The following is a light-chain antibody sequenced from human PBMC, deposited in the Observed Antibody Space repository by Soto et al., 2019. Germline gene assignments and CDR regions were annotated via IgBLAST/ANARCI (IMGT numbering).Light chain of an antibody. CDR3: SSYTSSSTLDYV. V-gene: IGLV2-14*01. J-gene: IGLJ1*01. CDR2: DVS. Sequence: QSALTQPASVSGSPGQSITISCTGTSSDVGGYNYVSWYQQHPGKAPKLMIYDVSNRPSGVSNRFSGSKSGNTASLTISGLQADDEADYYCSSYTSSSTLDYVFGTGTKVTVL. CDR1: SSDVGGYNY.